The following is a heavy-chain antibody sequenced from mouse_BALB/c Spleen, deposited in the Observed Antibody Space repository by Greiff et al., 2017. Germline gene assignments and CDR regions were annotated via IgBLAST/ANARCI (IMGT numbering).Heavy chain of an antibody. V-gene: IGHV5-9-4*01. J-gene: IGHJ4*01. D-gene: IGHD3-1*01. CDR3: ARGELGLPYYYAMDY. Sequence: EVQGVESGGGLVKPGGSLKLSCAASGFTFSSYAMSWVRQSPEKRLEWVAEISSGGSYTYYPDTVTGRFTISRDNAKNTLYLEMSSLRSEDTAMYYCARGELGLPYYYAMDYWGQGTSVTVSS. CDR1: GFTFSSYA. CDR2: ISSGGSYT.